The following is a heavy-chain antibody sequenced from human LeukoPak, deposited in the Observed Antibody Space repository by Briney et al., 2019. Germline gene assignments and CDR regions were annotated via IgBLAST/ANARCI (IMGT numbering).Heavy chain of an antibody. CDR1: GFTFSSYA. D-gene: IGHD3-22*01. V-gene: IGHV3-30-3*01. CDR2: ISYDGSNK. J-gene: IGHJ4*02. Sequence: GRSLRLSCAASGFTFSSYAMHWVRQAPGKGLEWVAVISYDGSNKYYADSVKGRFTISRDNSKNTLYLQMNSLRAEDTALYYCAKASGYYYDSSGYFFDYWGQGTLVTVSS. CDR3: AKASGYYYDSSGYFFDY.